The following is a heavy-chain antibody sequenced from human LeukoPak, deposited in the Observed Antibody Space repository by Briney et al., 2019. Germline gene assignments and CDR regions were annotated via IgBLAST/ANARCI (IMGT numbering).Heavy chain of an antibody. J-gene: IGHJ4*02. V-gene: IGHV5-51*01. CDR2: IYPGDSDA. Sequence: GEPLKISCKGSGYSFTNYWIGWVGQMPGKGLNWMGIIYPGDSDARYSPSFQGQVTISADKSISTAYLQWSSLKASDTAMYYCARRRDLYSGSYYPFDYWGQGTLVTVSS. CDR1: GYSFTNYW. D-gene: IGHD1-26*01. CDR3: ARRRDLYSGSYYPFDY.